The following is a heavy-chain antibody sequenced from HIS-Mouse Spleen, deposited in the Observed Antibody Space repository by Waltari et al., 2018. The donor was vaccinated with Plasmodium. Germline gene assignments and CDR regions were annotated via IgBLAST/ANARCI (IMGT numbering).Heavy chain of an antibody. CDR2: IYHSGST. CDR1: GYSISSGYY. D-gene: IGHD6-13*01. Sequence: QVQLQESGPGLVKPSETLSLTCTVSGYSISSGYYWGWIRQPPGKGLECIAGIYHSGSTYYNPSLKSRVTISVDSSKNHFSLKLSSVTAADTAVYYCARGVGYSSSWYWFDPWGQGTLVTVSS. CDR3: ARGVGYSSSWYWFDP. J-gene: IGHJ5*02. V-gene: IGHV4-38-2*02.